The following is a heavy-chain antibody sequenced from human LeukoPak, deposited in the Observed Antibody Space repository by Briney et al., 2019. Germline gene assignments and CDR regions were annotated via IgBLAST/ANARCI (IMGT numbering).Heavy chain of an antibody. J-gene: IGHJ6*03. D-gene: IGHD1-1*01. Sequence: PGGSLRLSCAASGFSFSTFGMYLVRQVPGKGLGWVAFIRYDGNDKYYGDSAKDRFTISRDNSKNTLYLQMNSLTTDDTGVYYCAKDSQLDVGSDYYYYFYMDVWGRGTTVTVSS. CDR3: AKDSQLDVGSDYYYYFYMDV. V-gene: IGHV3-30*02. CDR1: GFSFSTFG. CDR2: IRYDGNDK.